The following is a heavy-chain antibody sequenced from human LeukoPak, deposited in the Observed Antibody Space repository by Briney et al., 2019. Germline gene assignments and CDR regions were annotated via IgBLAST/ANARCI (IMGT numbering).Heavy chain of an antibody. J-gene: IGHJ4*02. V-gene: IGHV1-8*01. CDR2: MNPNSGNT. CDR1: GYTFSSYD. CDR3: ARAPYSGYDKGFDY. Sequence: GASVKVSCKASGYTFSSYDINWVRQATGQGLEWMGWMNPNSGNTGYAQKFQGRVTVTRNSSISTAYMELSSLTSEDTAVYYCARAPYSGYDKGFDYWGQGTLVTVSS. D-gene: IGHD5-12*01.